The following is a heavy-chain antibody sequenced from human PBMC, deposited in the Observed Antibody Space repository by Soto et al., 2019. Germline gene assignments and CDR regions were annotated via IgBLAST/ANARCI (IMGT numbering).Heavy chain of an antibody. CDR3: VRDMQLWRLDS. Sequence: GGSLRLSCAASGFIFSTYGMHWVRQAPGKGLEWVSYINMDGGSTHYAESVKGRFTISRDNGRNSLSPQMDSLRVEDTAVYYCVRDMQLWRLDSWGQGTLVTVSS. J-gene: IGHJ4*02. D-gene: IGHD2-21*01. CDR2: INMDGGST. CDR1: GFIFSTYG. V-gene: IGHV3-48*01.